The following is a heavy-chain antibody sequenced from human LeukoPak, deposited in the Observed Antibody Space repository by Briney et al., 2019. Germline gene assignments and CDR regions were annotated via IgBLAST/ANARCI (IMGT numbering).Heavy chain of an antibody. Sequence: GGSLRLSCAVSGFTFSSYSMNWVRQAPGKGLEWVSYISSSSSTTYYADPVKGRFTISRDNAKNSLYLQMNSLRAEDTAVYYCARGAYSFGYWFDPWGQGTLVTVSS. CDR3: ARGAYSFGYWFDP. D-gene: IGHD5-18*01. V-gene: IGHV3-48*04. CDR1: GFTFSSYS. CDR2: ISSSSSTT. J-gene: IGHJ5*02.